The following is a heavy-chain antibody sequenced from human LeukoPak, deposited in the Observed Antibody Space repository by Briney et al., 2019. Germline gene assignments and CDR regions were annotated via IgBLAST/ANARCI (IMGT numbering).Heavy chain of an antibody. Sequence: PSETLSLTCAVYGGSFSGYYWNWVRQPPGKGLEWIGEINHSGSTNYNPSLKSRVTISVDTSKNQFSLKLSSVTAADTAVYYCARGRRVEATEGDLDYWGQGTLVTVSS. D-gene: IGHD1-26*01. CDR1: GGSFSGYY. CDR3: ARGRRVEATEGDLDY. V-gene: IGHV4-34*01. CDR2: INHSGST. J-gene: IGHJ4*02.